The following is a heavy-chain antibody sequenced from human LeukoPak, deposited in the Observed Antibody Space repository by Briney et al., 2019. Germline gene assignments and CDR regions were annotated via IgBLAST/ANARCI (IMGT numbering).Heavy chain of an antibody. CDR2: INWNGGST. CDR3: ARARIDCSGGSCYSGVVDY. D-gene: IGHD2-15*01. V-gene: IGHV3-20*04. J-gene: IGHJ4*02. Sequence: PGRSLRLSRAASGFTFDDYGMSWVRQAPGKGLEWVSGINWNGGSTGYADSVKGRFTISRDNAKNSLYLQMNSLRAEDTALYYCARARIDCSGGSCYSGVVDYWGQGTLVTVSS. CDR1: GFTFDDYG.